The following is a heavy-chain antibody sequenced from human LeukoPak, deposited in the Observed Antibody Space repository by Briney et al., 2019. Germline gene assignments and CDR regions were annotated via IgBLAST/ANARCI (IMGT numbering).Heavy chain of an antibody. J-gene: IGHJ4*02. CDR3: ARGQGTVTTH. V-gene: IGHV4-34*01. Sequence: SENLSLTCAVSGGSFSGYYWTWIRQPPGKGLEWIGEINHSGSANYNPSLMSRVTISLDTSKNHFSLNLSSVTAADTAVYYCARGQGTVTTHWGQGTLVTVSS. CDR1: GGSFSGYY. D-gene: IGHD4-17*01. CDR2: INHSGSA.